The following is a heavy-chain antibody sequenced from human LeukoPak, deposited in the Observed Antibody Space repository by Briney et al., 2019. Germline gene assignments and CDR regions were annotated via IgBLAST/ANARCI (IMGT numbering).Heavy chain of an antibody. CDR1: GDSFSSHY. Sequence: PSETLSRTCAVSGDSFSSHYWTWIRQSPGTGLEWIGYISHIGRTNYNPSLKSRVTISIDTSKNQFSLKLRSVTAADTAVYYCARDLVTVSKGFDIWGQGTMDSVSS. V-gene: IGHV4-59*11. CDR2: ISHIGRT. D-gene: IGHD4-17*01. J-gene: IGHJ3*02. CDR3: ARDLVTVSKGFDI.